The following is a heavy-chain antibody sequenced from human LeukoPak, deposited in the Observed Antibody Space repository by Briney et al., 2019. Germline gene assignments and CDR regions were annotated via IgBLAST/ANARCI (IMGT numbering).Heavy chain of an antibody. CDR2: ISSSGSTI. J-gene: IGHJ6*04. D-gene: IGHD3-10*02. CDR3: AERGITMIGGV. V-gene: IGHV3-48*03. CDR1: GFTFSSYE. Sequence: GGSLRLSCAASGFTFSSYEMNWVRQAPGKGLEWVSYISSSGSTIYYADSVKGRFTISRDNAKNSLYLQMNSLRAEDTAVYYCAERGITMIGGVWGKGTTVTISS.